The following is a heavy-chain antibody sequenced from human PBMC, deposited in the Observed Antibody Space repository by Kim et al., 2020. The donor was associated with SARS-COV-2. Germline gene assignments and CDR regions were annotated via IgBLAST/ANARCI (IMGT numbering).Heavy chain of an antibody. Sequence: KGRFTISRDDSKTTLYLQMNSLKTEDAAVYYCTTKPGRVWGSYRGVGLDYWGQGTLVTVSS. CDR3: TTKPGRVWGSYRGVGLDY. D-gene: IGHD3-16*02. V-gene: IGHV3-15*01. J-gene: IGHJ4*02.